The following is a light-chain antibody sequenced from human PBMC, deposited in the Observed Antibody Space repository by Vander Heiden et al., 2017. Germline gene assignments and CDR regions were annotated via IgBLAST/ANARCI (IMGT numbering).Light chain of an antibody. J-gene: IGKJ4*01. CDR3: QQSYSTPLT. V-gene: IGKV1-39*01. CDR1: KSISSY. Sequence: LLLTPSPSSLSASVPYSLTITFPASKSISSYLNWYQQKPGKAPKLLIYAASSLQSGVPSRFSGSGSGTDFTLTISSLQPEDFATYYCQQSYSTPLTFGGGTKVEIK. CDR2: AAS.